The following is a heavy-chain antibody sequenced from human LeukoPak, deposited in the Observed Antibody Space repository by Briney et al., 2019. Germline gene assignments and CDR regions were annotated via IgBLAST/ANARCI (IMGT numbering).Heavy chain of an antibody. CDR3: ARHVYDYVWGSYRWSFDY. D-gene: IGHD3-16*02. CDR1: GGPFSGYY. J-gene: IGHJ4*02. V-gene: IGHV4-34*01. Sequence: PSETLSLTCAVYGGPFSGYYWSWIRQPPGKGLEWIGEINHSGSTNYNPSLKSRVTISVDTSKNQFSPKLSSVTAADTAVYYCARHVYDYVWGSYRWSFDYWGQGTLVTVSS. CDR2: INHSGST.